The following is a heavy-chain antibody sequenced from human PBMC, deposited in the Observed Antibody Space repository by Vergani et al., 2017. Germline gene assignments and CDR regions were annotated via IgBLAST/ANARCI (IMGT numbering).Heavy chain of an antibody. D-gene: IGHD4-23*01. Sequence: QVQLVQSGAEVKRPGASVKVSCKASGYTFTSYGISWVRQAPGQGLEWMGWISAYNGDTKYAQKFQGRVTMTTDTSTSTAYMELRSLRSDDTAVYYCTRLPGVTPHFDYWGQGTLVTVSS. CDR3: TRLPGVTPHFDY. CDR2: ISAYNGDT. CDR1: GYTFTSYG. J-gene: IGHJ4*02. V-gene: IGHV1-18*01.